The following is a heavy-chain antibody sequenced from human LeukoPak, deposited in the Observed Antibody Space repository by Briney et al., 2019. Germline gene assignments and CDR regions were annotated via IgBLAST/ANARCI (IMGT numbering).Heavy chain of an antibody. CDR1: GGSISSGGYS. CDR2: IYYSGST. J-gene: IGHJ5*02. Sequence: SETLSLTCAVSGGSISSGGYSWNWIRQPPGKGLEWIGYIYYSGSTYYNPSLKSRITISVDTSKNQFSLKLSSVTAADTAVYYCARDFYSADTAMVTARGPDPWGQGTLVTVSS. V-gene: IGHV4-30-4*07. CDR3: ARDFYSADTAMVTARGPDP. D-gene: IGHD5-18*01.